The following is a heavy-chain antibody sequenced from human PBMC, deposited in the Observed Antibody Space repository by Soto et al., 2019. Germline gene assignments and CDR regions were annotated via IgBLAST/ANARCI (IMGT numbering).Heavy chain of an antibody. Sequence: VQLVQSGAEVKKPGSSVKVSCKASGGTFSSYTISWVRQAPGQGLEWMGRIIPILGIANYAQKFQGRVTITAYKSTSTAYMELSSLRSEDTAVYYCARERTPLAEFGAVSHFDYWGQGTLVTVSS. CDR1: GGTFSSYT. D-gene: IGHD3-10*01. CDR2: IIPILGIA. J-gene: IGHJ4*02. V-gene: IGHV1-69*08. CDR3: ARERTPLAEFGAVSHFDY.